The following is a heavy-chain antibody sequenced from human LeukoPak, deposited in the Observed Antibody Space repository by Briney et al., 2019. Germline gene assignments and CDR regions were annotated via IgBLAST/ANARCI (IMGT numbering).Heavy chain of an antibody. J-gene: IGHJ5*02. D-gene: IGHD6-13*01. Sequence: PSETLSLTCTVSGGSISNYYGNWIRQPPGKGLEWIGNIYNSGSTYYNPSLKSRVTISVDTSKNQFSLKLSSVTAADTAVYYCARQAYSSNLGWFDPWGQGTLVTVSS. CDR3: ARQAYSSNLGWFDP. V-gene: IGHV4-39*01. CDR1: GGSISNYY. CDR2: IYNSGST.